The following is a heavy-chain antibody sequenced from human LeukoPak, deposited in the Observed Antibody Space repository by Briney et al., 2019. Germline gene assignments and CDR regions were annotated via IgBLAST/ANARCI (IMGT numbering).Heavy chain of an antibody. Sequence: PSETLSLTCTVSGYSISSGYYWGWIRQPPGKGLEWIGSIYHSGSTYYNPSLKSRVTISVDTSKNQFSLKLSSVTAADTAVYYCARFGSGYYPNWGQGTLVTVSS. CDR1: GYSISSGYY. V-gene: IGHV4-38-2*02. CDR2: IYHSGST. J-gene: IGHJ4*02. D-gene: IGHD3-22*01. CDR3: ARFGSGYYPN.